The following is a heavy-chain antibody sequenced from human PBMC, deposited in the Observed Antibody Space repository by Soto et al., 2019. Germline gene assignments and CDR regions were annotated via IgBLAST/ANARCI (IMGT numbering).Heavy chain of an antibody. CDR1: GFTFDDFA. V-gene: IGHV3-9*01. CDR2: INWNSGSV. D-gene: IGHD6-19*01. CDR3: VKDRFGFHWMVRSAFDY. Sequence: EVQLVESGGGLVQPGRSLRLSCAASGFTFDDFAMYWVRQVPGKSLEWVSGINWNSGSVAYSDSVKGRFTISRDNAKNSLYLQMNSLRPENTAFYYCVKDRFGFHWMVRSAFDYWGQGTLVTVSS. J-gene: IGHJ4*02.